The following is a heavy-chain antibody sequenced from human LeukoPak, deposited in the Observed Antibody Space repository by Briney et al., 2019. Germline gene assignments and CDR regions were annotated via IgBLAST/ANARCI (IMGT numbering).Heavy chain of an antibody. J-gene: IGHJ4*02. CDR3: ARSPRSSSWFYLDY. CDR2: ISSSGSTI. D-gene: IGHD6-13*01. V-gene: IGHV3-48*03. Sequence: GGSLRLSCAASGFTFSSYEMNWVRQAPGKGLEWVSYISSSGSTIYYADSVKGRFTISRDNAKNSLYLQMNSLRAEDTAVYYCARSPRSSSWFYLDYWGQGTLVTVSS. CDR1: GFTFSSYE.